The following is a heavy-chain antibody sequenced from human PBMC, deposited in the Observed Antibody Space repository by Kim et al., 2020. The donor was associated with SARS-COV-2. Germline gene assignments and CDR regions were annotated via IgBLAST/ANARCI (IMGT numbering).Heavy chain of an antibody. CDR3: AKETAAAGIYGMDV. CDR1: GFTFSSYG. CDR2: ISYDGSNK. D-gene: IGHD6-13*01. V-gene: IGHV3-30*18. Sequence: GGSLRLSCAASGFTFSSYGMHWVRQAPGKGLEWVAVISYDGSNKYYADSVKGRFTISRDNSKNTLYLQMNSLRAEDTAVYYCAKETAAAGIYGMDVWRQGTTVTVSS. J-gene: IGHJ6*02.